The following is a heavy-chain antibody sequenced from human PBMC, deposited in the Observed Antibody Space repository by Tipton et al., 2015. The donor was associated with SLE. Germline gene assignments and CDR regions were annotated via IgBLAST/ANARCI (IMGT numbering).Heavy chain of an antibody. V-gene: IGHV4-38-2*02. CDR2: IFHSGDV. D-gene: IGHD2-8*02. CDR1: GSSISSYH. CDR3: VRDGFCRSGVCYRNWFDP. J-gene: IGHJ5*02. Sequence: TLSFTCSVSGSSISSYHWGWIRQPPGKGLEWMGSIFHSGDVYYNPSVKSRVTISIETSKNQFSLQLTSMTAADTAVYYCVRDGFCRSGVCYRNWFDPWGPGSLVTVSS.